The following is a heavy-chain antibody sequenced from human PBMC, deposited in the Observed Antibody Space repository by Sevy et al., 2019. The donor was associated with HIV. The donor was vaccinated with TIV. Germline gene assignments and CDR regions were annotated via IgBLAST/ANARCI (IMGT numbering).Heavy chain of an antibody. CDR1: GFTFSSYV. D-gene: IGHD2-15*01. CDR3: ARAGGGVVAATNFDY. CDR2: ISSSGSTI. V-gene: IGHV3-48*03. Sequence: GGSLRLSCAASGFTFSSYVMNWVRQAPGKGLEWVSYISSSGSTIYYADSVKGRFTISRDNAKNSLYLQMNSLRAEDTAVYYCARAGGGVVAATNFDYWGQGTLVTVSS. J-gene: IGHJ4*02.